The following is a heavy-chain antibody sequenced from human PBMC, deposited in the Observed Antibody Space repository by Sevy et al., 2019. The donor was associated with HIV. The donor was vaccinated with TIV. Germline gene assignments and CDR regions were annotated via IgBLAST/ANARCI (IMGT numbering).Heavy chain of an antibody. CDR2: INHRGHT. Sequence: SETLSLTXTXXXXXXITXXFXWGWIRQAPGKGLEWIGYINHRGHTYYNPSLKSRVTTSVDTSKNQFSLKVTSVTAADTAVYHCAXGQGXAWXXXXGQGTLVTVSS. CDR1: XXXXITXXFX. V-gene: IGHV4-39*01. CDR3: AXGQGXAWXXX. J-gene: IGHJ5*02.